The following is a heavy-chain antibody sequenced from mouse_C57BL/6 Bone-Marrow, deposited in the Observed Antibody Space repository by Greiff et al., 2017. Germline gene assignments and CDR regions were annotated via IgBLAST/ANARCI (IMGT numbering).Heavy chain of an antibody. CDR1: GYTFTSYW. J-gene: IGHJ2*01. CDR3: ARLYDGYYFYFDY. Sequence: QVHVKQPGAELVMPGASVKLSCKASGYTFTSYWMHWVKQRPGQGLEWIGEIDPSDSYTNYNQKFKGKSTLTVDKSSSTAYMQISSLTSEDSAVYYCARLYDGYYFYFDYWGQGTTLTVSS. V-gene: IGHV1-69*01. D-gene: IGHD2-3*01. CDR2: IDPSDSYT.